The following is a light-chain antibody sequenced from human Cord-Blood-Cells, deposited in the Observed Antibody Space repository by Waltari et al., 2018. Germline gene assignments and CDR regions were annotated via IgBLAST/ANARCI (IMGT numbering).Light chain of an antibody. V-gene: IGKV3-11*01. Sequence: ELVLTQSPATLSLSPGERATLSCRASQSVSSYLAWYQQKPGQAPRLLIYDASNRATGIPARFSGRGSGTDFTLTISSREPEDFAVYYCQQRSNWPLTFGGGTKVEIK. CDR1: QSVSSY. CDR3: QQRSNWPLT. CDR2: DAS. J-gene: IGKJ4*01.